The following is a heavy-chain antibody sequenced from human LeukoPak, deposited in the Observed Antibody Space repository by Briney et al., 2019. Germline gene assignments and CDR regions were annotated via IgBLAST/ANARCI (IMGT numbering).Heavy chain of an antibody. CDR1: GGSISSYY. CDR2: IYTSGST. D-gene: IGHD6-13*01. CDR3: ARGVRIAAAGTTFDY. Sequence: SETLSLTCTVSGGSISSYYWSWIRQPAGKGLEWIGRIYTSGSTNYNPSLKSRVTMSVDTSKNQFSLKLSSVTAADTAVYYCARGVRIAAAGTTFDYWGQGTLVTVSS. V-gene: IGHV4-4*07. J-gene: IGHJ4*02.